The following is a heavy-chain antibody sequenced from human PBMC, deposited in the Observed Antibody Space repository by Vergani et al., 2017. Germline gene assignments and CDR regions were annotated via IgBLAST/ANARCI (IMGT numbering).Heavy chain of an antibody. V-gene: IGHV3-11*01. D-gene: IGHD3-10*01. J-gene: IGHJ5*02. Sequence: QVQLVESGGGLVKPGGSLRLSCAASGFTFSDYYMSWIRQAPGKGLEWVSYISSSGRTIYYADSVQCRFTISRDNAKNSLSLQMNSLRAEDTAVYYCASSRRGEGWCDPWGQGTLVTVSS. CDR3: ASSRRGEGWCDP. CDR2: ISSSGRTI. CDR1: GFTFSDYY.